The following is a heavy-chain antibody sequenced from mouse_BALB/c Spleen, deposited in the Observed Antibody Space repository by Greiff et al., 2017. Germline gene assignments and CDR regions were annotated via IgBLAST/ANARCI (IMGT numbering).Heavy chain of an antibody. CDR2: ISYSGST. CDR1: GYSITSDYA. Sequence: EVKLMESGPGLVKPSQSLSLTCTVTGYSITSDYAWYWIRQFPGNILEWLGYISYSGSTSYNPSLKSRISITRDTSKNQFFLQLISVTTEDTATFYDSRGDDYGSSYNWYFDFWGAGTTVTVSS. J-gene: IGHJ1*01. V-gene: IGHV3-2*02. D-gene: IGHD1-1*01. CDR3: SRGDDYGSSYNWYFDF.